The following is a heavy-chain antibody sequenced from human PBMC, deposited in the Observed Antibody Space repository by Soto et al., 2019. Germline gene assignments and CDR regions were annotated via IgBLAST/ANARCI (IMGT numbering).Heavy chain of an antibody. CDR1: GFTFSSYG. CDR3: AKDERGCSGGSRYHLHSYYYYYGMDV. J-gene: IGHJ6*02. CDR2: ISYDGSNK. D-gene: IGHD2-15*01. V-gene: IGHV3-30*18. Sequence: QTGGSLRLSIATSGFTFSSYGIHWVRQAPGKGLEWVAVISYDGSNKYYADSVKGRFTISRDNSKNTLYLQMNSLRAEDTAVYYCAKDERGCSGGSRYHLHSYYYYYGMDVWGQGTTVTVSS.